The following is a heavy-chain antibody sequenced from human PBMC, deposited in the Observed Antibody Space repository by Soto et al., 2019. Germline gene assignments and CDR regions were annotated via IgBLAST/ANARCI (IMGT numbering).Heavy chain of an antibody. CDR2: IYYSGST. CDR1: GGSISSYY. V-gene: IGHV4-59*01. D-gene: IGHD5-12*01. CDR3: ARDGLSGYESHYYGMDV. Sequence: SETLSLTCTVSGGSISSYYWSWIRQPPGKGLEWIGYIYYSGSTNYNPSLKSRVTISVDTSKNQFSLKLSSVTAADTAVYYCARDGLSGYESHYYGMDVWGQGTTVTVSS. J-gene: IGHJ6*02.